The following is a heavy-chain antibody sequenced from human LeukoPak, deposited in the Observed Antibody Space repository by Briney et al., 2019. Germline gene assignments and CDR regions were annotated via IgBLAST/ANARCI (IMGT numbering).Heavy chain of an antibody. CDR2: INPNSGGT. J-gene: IGHJ4*02. CDR3: ARDGVVVPAALDY. V-gene: IGHV1-2*02. Sequence: ASVKVSCKASGYTFTDYYIHWVRQAPGQGLEWMGWINPNSGGTSSAQKFQGRVTMTRDTSVSTAYMELSGLTSDDTAVYHCARDGVVVPAALDYWGQGTLVTVSS. CDR1: GYTFTDYY. D-gene: IGHD2-2*01.